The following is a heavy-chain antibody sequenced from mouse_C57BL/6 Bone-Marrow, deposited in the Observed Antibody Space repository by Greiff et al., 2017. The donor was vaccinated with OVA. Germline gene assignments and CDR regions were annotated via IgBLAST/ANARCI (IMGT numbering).Heavy chain of an antibody. V-gene: IGHV14-4*01. J-gene: IGHJ2*01. CDR3: TTYYYGSSYVGY. CDR1: GFNIKDDY. CDR2: IGPENGDT. D-gene: IGHD1-1*01. Sequence: VQLQQSGAELVRPGASVKLSCTASGFNIKDDYMHWVKQRPEQGLEWIGWIGPENGDTEYASKFQGKATITADTASNTAYLQLSSLTFEDTAVDYCTTYYYGSSYVGYWGQGTTLTVSS.